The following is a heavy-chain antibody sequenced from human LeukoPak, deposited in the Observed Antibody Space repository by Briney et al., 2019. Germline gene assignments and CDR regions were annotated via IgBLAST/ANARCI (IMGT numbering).Heavy chain of an antibody. CDR1: GFTFSSYA. CDR2: ISGSGGST. D-gene: IGHD4-17*01. V-gene: IGHV3-23*01. J-gene: IGHJ1*01. CDR3: AKDLELGIELEDYGDYAEYFQH. Sequence: GGSLRLSCAASGFTFSSYAMSWVRQAPGKGLEWVSAISGSGGSTYYADSVKGRFTISRDNSKNTLYLQMNSLRAEDTAVYYCAKDLELGIELEDYGDYAEYFQHWGQGTLVTVSS.